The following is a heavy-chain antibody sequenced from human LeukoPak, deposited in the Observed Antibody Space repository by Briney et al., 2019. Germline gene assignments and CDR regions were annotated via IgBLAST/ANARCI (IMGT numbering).Heavy chain of an antibody. D-gene: IGHD2-2*01. CDR1: GGSISTSNYY. CDR2: IYSGGST. CDR3: ASALVVPATFDY. Sequence: ETLSLTCTVSGGSISTSNYYWGWIRQAPGKGLEWVSVIYSGGSTYYADSVKGRFTISRDNSKNTLYLQMNSLRAEDTAVYYCASALVVPATFDYWGQGTLVTVSP. J-gene: IGHJ4*02. V-gene: IGHV3-53*01.